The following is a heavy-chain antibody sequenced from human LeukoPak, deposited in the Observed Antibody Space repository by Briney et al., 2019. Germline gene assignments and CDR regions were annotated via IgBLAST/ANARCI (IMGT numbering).Heavy chain of an antibody. D-gene: IGHD3-10*01. CDR1: GFTFSSFG. CDR3: AKDSEGGSGSPHYYGMDV. CDR2: IWYDGSNK. V-gene: IGHV3-30*02. J-gene: IGHJ6*02. Sequence: GGSLRLSCAASGFTFSSFGMHWARRAPGMGREGVTFIWYDGSNKYYADSVKVRFTISRDNSKITLYLQMNSLRAEDTAVYYCAKDSEGGSGSPHYYGMDVWGQGTTVTVSS.